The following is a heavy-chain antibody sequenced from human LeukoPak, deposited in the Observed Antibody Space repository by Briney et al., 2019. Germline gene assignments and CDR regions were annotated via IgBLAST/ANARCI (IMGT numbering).Heavy chain of an antibody. J-gene: IGHJ4*02. V-gene: IGHV3-9*03. CDR2: INWNSGSI. D-gene: IGHD6-13*01. CDR3: AKDRYSSSQGNYDY. CDR1: GFTFDDYA. Sequence: GRSLRLSCAASGFTFDDYAMHWVRQAPRKGLEWVSGINWNSGSIAYADSVKGRFTISRDNAKNSLYLQMNSLRVEDMAFYYCAKDRYSSSQGNYDYWGQGTLVTVSS.